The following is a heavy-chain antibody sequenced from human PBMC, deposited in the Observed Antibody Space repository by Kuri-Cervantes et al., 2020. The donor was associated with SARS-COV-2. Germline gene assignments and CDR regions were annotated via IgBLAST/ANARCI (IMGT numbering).Heavy chain of an antibody. CDR2: INPNSGGT. V-gene: IGHV1-2*02. CDR3: ARDPAGVYYYYYYMDV. Sequence: ASVKVSCKASGYTFTGYYMHWVRQAPGQGLEWMGWINPNSGGTNYAQKFQGRVTMTRDTSISTAYMELSRLRSDDTAVYYCARDPAGVYYYYYYMDVWGKGTTVTVSS. CDR1: GYTFTGYY. J-gene: IGHJ6*03.